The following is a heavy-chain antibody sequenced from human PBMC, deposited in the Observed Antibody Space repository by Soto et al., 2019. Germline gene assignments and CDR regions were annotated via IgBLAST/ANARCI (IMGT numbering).Heavy chain of an antibody. Sequence: SETLSLTCTVSGGSTSSGGYYWSWIRQHPGKGLEWIGYIYYSGSTYYNPSLKSRVTISVDTSKNQFSLKLSSVTAADTAVYYCARNVLGYCSSTSCSGNWFDPWGQGTLVTVSS. J-gene: IGHJ5*02. V-gene: IGHV4-31*03. D-gene: IGHD2-2*01. CDR1: GGSTSSGGYY. CDR2: IYYSGST. CDR3: ARNVLGYCSSTSCSGNWFDP.